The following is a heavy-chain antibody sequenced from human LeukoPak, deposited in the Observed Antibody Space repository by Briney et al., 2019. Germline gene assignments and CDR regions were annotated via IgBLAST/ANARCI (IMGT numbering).Heavy chain of an antibody. D-gene: IGHD2-2*01. CDR3: AKGGYCSSTSCNHNWSDP. V-gene: IGHV3-9*01. J-gene: IGHJ5*02. CDR1: GFTFDDYA. CDR2: ISWNSGSI. Sequence: GGSLRLSCAASGFTFDDYAMHWVRQAPGKGLEWVSGISWNSGSIGYADSVKGRFTISRDNAKNSLYLQMNSLRAEDTAVYYCAKGGYCSSTSCNHNWSDPWGQGTLVTVSS.